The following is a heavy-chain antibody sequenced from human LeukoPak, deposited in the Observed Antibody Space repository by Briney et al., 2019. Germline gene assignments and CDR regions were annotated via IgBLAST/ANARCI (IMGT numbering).Heavy chain of an antibody. Sequence: AGGSLRLSCSVSGFIFRDFSMSWVRQAPGKGLEWVAKMNEYGSEIFYVDSVKGRFTISRDNAKNSLYLQMNSLRAEDTAVYYCAREELRYFDWLLSPGFDYWGQGTLVTVSS. CDR1: GFIFRDFS. J-gene: IGHJ4*02. D-gene: IGHD3-9*01. CDR3: AREELRYFDWLLSPGFDY. CDR2: MNEYGSEI. V-gene: IGHV3-7*01.